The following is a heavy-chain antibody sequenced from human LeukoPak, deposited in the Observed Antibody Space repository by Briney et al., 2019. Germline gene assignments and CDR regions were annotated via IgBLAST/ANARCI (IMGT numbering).Heavy chain of an antibody. D-gene: IGHD3-22*01. Sequence: PGGFLRLSCAASGFTFSSFAMNWVRQAPGKGLEWVSVISGSGDSTNYADSVKGRFTISRDNSKNTLYLQMNSLRAEDTAVYYCAKTYYYDSSGYYDYWGQGTLVTVSS. CDR3: AKTYYYDSSGYYDY. V-gene: IGHV3-23*01. J-gene: IGHJ4*02. CDR2: ISGSGDST. CDR1: GFTFSSFA.